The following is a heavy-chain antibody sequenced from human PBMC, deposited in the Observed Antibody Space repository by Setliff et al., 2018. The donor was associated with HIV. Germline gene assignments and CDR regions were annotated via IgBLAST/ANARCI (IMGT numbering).Heavy chain of an antibody. Sequence: PSETLSLTCTVSGASISSSSHHWAWIRQPPGKGLEYIGNIYYTGSTHHNPSLESRVATSVDTSKNQFSLKLSSGTAADTAVYYCARIVRWELVATSTFFYYYMDVWGKGTTVTVSS. CDR1: GASISSSSHH. CDR3: ARIVRWELVATSTFFYYYMDV. J-gene: IGHJ6*03. CDR2: IYYTGST. D-gene: IGHD1-26*01. V-gene: IGHV4-39*01.